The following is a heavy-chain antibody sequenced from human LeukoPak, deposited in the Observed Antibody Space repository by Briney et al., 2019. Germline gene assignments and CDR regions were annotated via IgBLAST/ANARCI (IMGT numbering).Heavy chain of an antibody. V-gene: IGHV3-64*01. D-gene: IGHD3-9*01. J-gene: IGHJ4*02. CDR2: ISSNGGST. CDR3: ARGGSGYFDWLSTYFDY. CDR1: GFTFSSYA. Sequence: PGGSLRLSCAASGFTFSSYAMHWVRQAPGKGLEYVSAISSNGGSTYYANSVKGRFTISRDNSKNTLYLQMGSLRAEDMAVYYCARGGSGYFDWLSTYFDYWGQGTLVTVSS.